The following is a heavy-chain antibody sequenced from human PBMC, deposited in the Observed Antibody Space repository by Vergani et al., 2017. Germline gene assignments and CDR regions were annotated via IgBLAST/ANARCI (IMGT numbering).Heavy chain of an antibody. CDR2: ISAYNGNT. V-gene: IGHV1-18*04. Sequence: QVQLVQSGAEVKKPGASVKVSCKASGYTFTGYYMHWVRQAPGQGLEWMGWISAYNGNTNYAQKLQGRVTMTTDTSTSTAYMELRSLRSDDTAVYYCAREARRGITGTTNGWFDPWGQGTLVTVSS. CDR1: GYTFTGYY. CDR3: AREARRGITGTTNGWFDP. D-gene: IGHD1-20*01. J-gene: IGHJ5*02.